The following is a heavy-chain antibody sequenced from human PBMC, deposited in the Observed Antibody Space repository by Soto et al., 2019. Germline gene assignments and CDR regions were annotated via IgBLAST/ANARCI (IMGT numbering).Heavy chain of an antibody. CDR3: ARPLTPRPDCGGDCYSSPFDY. CDR2: IIPIFGTA. V-gene: IGHV1-69*13. Sequence: SVKVSCKASGGTFSSYAISWVRQAPGQGLEWMGGIIPIFGTANYAQKFQGRVTITADESTSTAYMELSSLRSEDTAVYYCARPLTPRPDCGGDCYSSPFDYWGQGTLVTVSS. CDR1: GGTFSSYA. D-gene: IGHD2-21*02. J-gene: IGHJ4*02.